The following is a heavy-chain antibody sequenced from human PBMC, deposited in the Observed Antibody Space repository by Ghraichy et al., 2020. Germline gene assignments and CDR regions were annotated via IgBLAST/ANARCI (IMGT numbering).Heavy chain of an antibody. CDR2: VNWDDDE. CDR1: GFSLSTRGIC. Sequence: QTLSLTCNVSGFSLSTRGICVSWIRQPPGKALEWLALVNWDDDEDYTPSLKTRLTISKDTSKNQVVLKMTNMDAVDTATYYCARSLTGGLGSYYAFDIWGQGSKVTVSS. J-gene: IGHJ3*02. CDR3: ARSLTGGLGSYYAFDI. D-gene: IGHD3-10*01. V-gene: IGHV2-70*01.